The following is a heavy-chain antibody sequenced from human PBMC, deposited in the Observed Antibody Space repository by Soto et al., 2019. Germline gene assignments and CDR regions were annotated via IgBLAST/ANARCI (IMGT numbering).Heavy chain of an antibody. CDR3: ATWHLQEHAYDI. J-gene: IGHJ3*02. D-gene: IGHD1-1*01. V-gene: IGHV3-53*01. Sequence: GGSLRLSCEAFGFTVSGKKYVAWVRQAPGKGLEWLSALYDLDGTYYADSVKGRFTTSSDSSRTTVYLQMNSLRPDDTAVYSCATWHLQEHAYDIWGSGTMVTVSS. CDR2: LYDLDGT. CDR1: GFTVSGKKY.